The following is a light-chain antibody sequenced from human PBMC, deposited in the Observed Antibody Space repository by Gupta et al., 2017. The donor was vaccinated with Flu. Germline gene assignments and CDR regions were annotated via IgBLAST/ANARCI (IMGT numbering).Light chain of an antibody. V-gene: IGLV1-40*01. CDR3: QSYDRNMSGWV. J-gene: IGLJ3*02. CDR2: VND. Sequence: SVLPPPPSVSGTPGPLVVISCTGRSSNVGSSYDVHWYHPLPAPAPQLVILVNDNRPPGVPARFSASKSGSSASLTITGLQADEEADYYWQSYDRNMSGWVFGAGIKLTV. CDR1: SSNVGSSYD.